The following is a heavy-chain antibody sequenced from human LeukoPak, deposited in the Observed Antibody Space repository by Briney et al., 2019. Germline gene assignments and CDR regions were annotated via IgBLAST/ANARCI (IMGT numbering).Heavy chain of an antibody. CDR3: ARGTMASDF. Sequence: GGSLRLSCAAFGFSVTTHGMSWVRQAPGKGLEWVATISYDGSNKYHADSVKGRFTISRDNTKNSLYLQMNSLRAEDTAMYYCARGTMASDFWGQGTLVTVSS. V-gene: IGHV3-33*05. J-gene: IGHJ4*02. CDR2: ISYDGSNK. D-gene: IGHD3-10*01. CDR1: GFSVTTHG.